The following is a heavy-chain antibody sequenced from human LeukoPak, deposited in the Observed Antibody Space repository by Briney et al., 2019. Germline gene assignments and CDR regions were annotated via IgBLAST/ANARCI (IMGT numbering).Heavy chain of an antibody. CDR2: ICGSGGST. D-gene: IGHD3-9*01. J-gene: IGHJ6*04. CDR1: GFTFSSYA. Sequence: GGSLRLSCAASGFTFSSYAMSWVRQAPGKGLEWVSAICGSGGSTYYADSVNGRFTISRDNSKNKLYLQMNSLRAGDTAVYYCAKDDDILTGYYGMDVWGKGTTVTVSS. V-gene: IGHV3-23*01. CDR3: AKDDDILTGYYGMDV.